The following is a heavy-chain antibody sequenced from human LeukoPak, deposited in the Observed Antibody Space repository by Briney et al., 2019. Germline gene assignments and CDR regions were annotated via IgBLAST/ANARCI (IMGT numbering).Heavy chain of an antibody. D-gene: IGHD3-10*01. CDR2: ISGSGGST. V-gene: IGHV3-23*01. CDR3: AKETYITMVRAIDY. Sequence: GGSLRLSCAASGFTFSNFGMSWVRQAPGKGLEWVSVISGSGGSTYYADSVKGRFTISRDNSKNTLYLQMNSLRAEDTAVYYCAKETYITMVRAIDYWGQGTLVTVSS. J-gene: IGHJ4*02. CDR1: GFTFSNFG.